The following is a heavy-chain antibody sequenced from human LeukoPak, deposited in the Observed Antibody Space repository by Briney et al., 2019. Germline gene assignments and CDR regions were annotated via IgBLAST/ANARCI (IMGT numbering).Heavy chain of an antibody. V-gene: IGHV1-46*01. J-gene: IGHJ4*02. Sequence: ASVKVSCKASGYTFTSYYMHWVRQAPGQGLEWMGIINPSGGSTSYAQKFQGRVTMTRDTSTSTVYMVLSSLRSEDTAVYYCARDLEVATIEAYYFDYWGQGTLVTVSS. D-gene: IGHD5-12*01. CDR1: GYTFTSYY. CDR3: ARDLEVATIEAYYFDY. CDR2: INPSGGST.